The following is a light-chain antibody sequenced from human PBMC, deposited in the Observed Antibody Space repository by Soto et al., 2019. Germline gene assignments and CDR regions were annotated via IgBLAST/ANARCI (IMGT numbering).Light chain of an antibody. CDR1: QSISGW. V-gene: IGKV1-5*01. CDR3: QQYNGYSV. J-gene: IGKJ1*01. CDR2: DTS. Sequence: IRMTQSPSSLSASTGDGVTITCRASQSISGWLAWYQQKPGKAPKLLIYDTSSLESGVPSTFSGHGSGTEFTLSISSLQPDDSATYYCQQYNGYSVFGQGTKVDIK.